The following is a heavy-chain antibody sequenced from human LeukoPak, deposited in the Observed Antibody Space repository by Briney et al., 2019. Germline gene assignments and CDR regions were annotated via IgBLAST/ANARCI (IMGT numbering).Heavy chain of an antibody. D-gene: IGHD2-21*02. CDR2: ISGSGGST. Sequence: GGSLRLSRAASGFTFSTYAMSWVRQVPGKGLEWVSTISGSGGSTYYANSVRGRFTISRDNSKNTLYLQMNSLRADDTAVYYCAKYPRHCGGDCYSDFDSWGQGTLVTVSS. CDR1: GFTFSTYA. CDR3: AKYPRHCGGDCYSDFDS. J-gene: IGHJ4*02. V-gene: IGHV3-23*01.